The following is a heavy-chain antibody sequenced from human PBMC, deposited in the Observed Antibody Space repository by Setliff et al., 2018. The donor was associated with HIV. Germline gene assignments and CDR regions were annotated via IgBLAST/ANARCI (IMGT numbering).Heavy chain of an antibody. J-gene: IGHJ3*02. D-gene: IGHD3-10*01. CDR1: GYTFINNY. CDR2: INPTGDIT. Sequence: ASVKVSCKASGYTFINNYIRWVRQAPGQGLEWMGLINPTGDITFYPQKFQARVTMTRETSTRSVNLELRSLRSEDTASYFCASKGGSVNYPDSDAFDIWGQGTLVTVSS. CDR3: ASKGGSVNYPDSDAFDI. V-gene: IGHV1-46*01.